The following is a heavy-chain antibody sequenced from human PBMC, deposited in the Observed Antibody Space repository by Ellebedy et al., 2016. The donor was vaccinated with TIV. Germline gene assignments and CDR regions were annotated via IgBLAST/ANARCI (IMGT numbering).Heavy chain of an antibody. CDR3: VKDRVGQWLATFYFDY. J-gene: IGHJ4*02. CDR2: ISWNSGSI. CDR1: GFSFEEYA. D-gene: IGHD6-19*01. V-gene: IGHV3-9*01. Sequence: PGGSLRLSCAVSGFSFEEYAMHWVRQVPGKGLEWVSGISWNSGSIGYADSVKGRFTISRDNAKNSLHLQMNSLRAEDTALYYCVKDRVGQWLATFYFDYWGQGTLVIVSS.